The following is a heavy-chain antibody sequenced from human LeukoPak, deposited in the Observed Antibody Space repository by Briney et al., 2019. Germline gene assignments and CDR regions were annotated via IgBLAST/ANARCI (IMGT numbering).Heavy chain of an antibody. CDR3: AKGSADFIAAASVFDY. Sequence: PGGSLRLSCAASGFTFSSYAMSWVRQAPGKGLEWVSAISGSGGSTYYADSVKGRFTISRDNSKNTLYLQMNSLRAEDTAVYYCAKGSADFIAAASVFDYWGQGTLVTVSS. CDR1: GFTFSSYA. D-gene: IGHD6-13*01. J-gene: IGHJ4*02. CDR2: ISGSGGST. V-gene: IGHV3-23*01.